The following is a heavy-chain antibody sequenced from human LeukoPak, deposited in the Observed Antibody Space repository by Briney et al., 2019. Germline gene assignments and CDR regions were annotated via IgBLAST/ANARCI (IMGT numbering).Heavy chain of an antibody. V-gene: IGHV3-7*01. J-gene: IGHJ6*03. Sequence: GGSLRLSCAASGFTFSSYWMSWVRQAPGKGLEWVANIRQDGSEKYYVGSVKGRFTISRDNAKNSLYLQMNSLRAEDTAVYYCARVHQGYSSSWQELYYYYHYMDVWGKGTTVTVSS. CDR2: IRQDGSEK. D-gene: IGHD6-13*01. CDR3: ARVHQGYSSSWQELYYYYHYMDV. CDR1: GFTFSSYW.